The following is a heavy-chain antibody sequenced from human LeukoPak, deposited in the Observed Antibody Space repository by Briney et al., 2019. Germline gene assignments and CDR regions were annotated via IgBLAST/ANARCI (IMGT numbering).Heavy chain of an antibody. CDR1: GGSISSYY. V-gene: IGHV4-34*01. D-gene: IGHD3-9*01. CDR2: INHSGST. CDR3: ARADILALDV. J-gene: IGHJ6*04. Sequence: SETLSLTCTVSGGSISSYYWSWIRQPPGKGLEWIGEINHSGSTNYNPSLKSRVTISVDTSKNQFSLKLSSVTAADTAVYYCARADILALDVWGKGTTVTVSS.